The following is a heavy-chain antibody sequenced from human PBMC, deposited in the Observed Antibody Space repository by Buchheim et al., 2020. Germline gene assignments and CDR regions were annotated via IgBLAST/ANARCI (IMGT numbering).Heavy chain of an antibody. J-gene: IGHJ6*02. V-gene: IGHV3-74*01. D-gene: IGHD2-8*01. CDR2: LNSDGSST. CDR1: GFTFSSYW. Sequence: EVQLVESGGGLVQPGGSLRLSCAASGFTFSSYWMHWVRQAPGKGLVWVSRLNSDGSSTSYADSVKGRFTISRDNAKNTLYLQMNSLRAEDTAVYYCASFSWSGVYARYYYYGMDVWGQGTT. CDR3: ASFSWSGVYARYYYYGMDV.